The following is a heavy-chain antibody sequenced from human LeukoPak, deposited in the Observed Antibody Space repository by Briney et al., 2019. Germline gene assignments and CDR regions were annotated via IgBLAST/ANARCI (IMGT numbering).Heavy chain of an antibody. CDR2: IYTSGST. CDR1: GGSISSYY. Sequence: SETLSLTCNASGGSISSYYWSWIRQPPGKGLEWIGYIYTSGSTNNNPSLKSRVTISVDTSKNQFSLKPSSVTAADTAVYYCARAGRATDVFDIWGQGTMVTVSS. J-gene: IGHJ3*02. D-gene: IGHD6-13*01. CDR3: ARAGRATDVFDI. V-gene: IGHV4-4*09.